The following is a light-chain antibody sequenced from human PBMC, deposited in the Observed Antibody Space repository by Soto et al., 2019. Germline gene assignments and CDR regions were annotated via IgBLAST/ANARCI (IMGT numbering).Light chain of an antibody. CDR1: QSISSW. J-gene: IGKJ1*01. Sequence: DIQMTQSPSTLSASVGDRVTITCRASQSISSWLAWYQQKPGKAPKLLIYKASSLESGVPSRFSGSGSGTEFTLTISSLQPDDFATYYFQQYNSLWTFGQGTKGEIK. V-gene: IGKV1-5*03. CDR2: KAS. CDR3: QQYNSLWT.